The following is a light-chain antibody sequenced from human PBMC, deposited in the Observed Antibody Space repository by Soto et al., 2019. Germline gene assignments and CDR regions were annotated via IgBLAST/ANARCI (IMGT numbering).Light chain of an antibody. Sequence: DIQMTQSPSSLSASVGDRVTITCRASQSINSYLNWYQHKPGKAPKLLIYAASSLQRGVPSRFSGSGSGTDFTLTISSLQPDDFATYYCQQSYSTRGYTFGQGTKLEIK. CDR1: QSINSY. J-gene: IGKJ2*01. V-gene: IGKV1-39*01. CDR3: QQSYSTRGYT. CDR2: AAS.